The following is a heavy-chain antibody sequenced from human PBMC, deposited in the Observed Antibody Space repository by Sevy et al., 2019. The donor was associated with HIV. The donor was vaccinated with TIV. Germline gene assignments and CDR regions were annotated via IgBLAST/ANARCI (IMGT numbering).Heavy chain of an antibody. CDR3: ARAHYYGSGSSAQFDY. J-gene: IGHJ4*02. D-gene: IGHD3-10*01. CDR2: ISSSSTI. Sequence: GGSLRLSCAASGFTFSSYSMNWVRQAPGKGLEWVSYISSSSTIYYADSVKGRFTISRDKDKNSLYLQMNSLRDEDTAVYYCARAHYYGSGSSAQFDYWGQGTLVTVSS. V-gene: IGHV3-48*02. CDR1: GFTFSSYS.